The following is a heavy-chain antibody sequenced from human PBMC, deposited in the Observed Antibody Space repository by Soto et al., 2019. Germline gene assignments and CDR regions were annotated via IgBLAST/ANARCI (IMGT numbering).Heavy chain of an antibody. D-gene: IGHD2-15*01. V-gene: IGHV3-48*01. CDR1: GFTYSSYS. J-gene: IGHJ4*02. CDR2: ISSSSSTI. Sequence: EVQLVESGGGLVQPGGSLRLSCAASGFTYSSYSMNWVRQAPGKWLEWVSYISSSSSTIYYADSVKGRFTISRDNAMNSLYLQMTNRRAEDTAVYYCARDLNSGLFDYWGQGPLVTGSS. CDR3: ARDLNSGLFDY.